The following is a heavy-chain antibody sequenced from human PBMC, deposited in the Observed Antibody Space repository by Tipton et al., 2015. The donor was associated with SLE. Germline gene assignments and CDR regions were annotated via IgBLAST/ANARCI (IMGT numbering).Heavy chain of an antibody. CDR2: ISGSGYNT. D-gene: IGHD2-2*01. Sequence: SLRLSCAASGFAFSSYAMSWVRQAPGKGLEWVSGISGSGYNTYYGDSVKGRFPISRDNSKNKLYLEMNSLRAEDTAVYYCAKGGYCSSTSCYYYYMDVWGKGTTVTVSS. CDR1: GFAFSSYA. J-gene: IGHJ6*03. V-gene: IGHV3-23*01. CDR3: AKGGYCSSTSCYYYYMDV.